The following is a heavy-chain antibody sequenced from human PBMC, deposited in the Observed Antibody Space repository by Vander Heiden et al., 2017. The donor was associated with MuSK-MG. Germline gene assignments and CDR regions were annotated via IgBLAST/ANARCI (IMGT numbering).Heavy chain of an antibody. V-gene: IGHV6-1*01. J-gene: IGHJ2*01. CDR1: GSSVSDSRAA. Sequence: QVQLQQSGPGLVKPSQTLSLTCAISGSSVSDSRAAWCWVRQSQSSGLEWRGRTYYRSKWYYDYAAAGESRITINPDTSKNHVYLHLNYVNNEDTAVYYCARGPSGKKFYYLDLWGRGNLVTVSA. CDR2: TYYRSKWYY. CDR3: ARGPSGKKFYYLDL. D-gene: IGHD3-10*01.